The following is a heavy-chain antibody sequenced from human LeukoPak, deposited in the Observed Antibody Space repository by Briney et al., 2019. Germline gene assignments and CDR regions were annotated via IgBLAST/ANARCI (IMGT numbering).Heavy chain of an antibody. V-gene: IGHV3-30-3*01. CDR2: ISYDGSNK. D-gene: IGHD2-2*01. CDR3: ARSRVPAAIRSFFDY. J-gene: IGHJ4*02. Sequence: GGSLRLSCAASGFTFSSYAMHWVRQAPGKGLEWVAVISYDGSNKCYADSVKGRFTISRDNSKNTLYLQMNSLRAEDTAVYYCARSRVPAAIRSFFDYWGQGTLVTVSS. CDR1: GFTFSSYA.